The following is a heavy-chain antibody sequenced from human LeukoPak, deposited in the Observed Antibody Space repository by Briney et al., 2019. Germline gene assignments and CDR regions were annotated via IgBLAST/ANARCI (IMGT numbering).Heavy chain of an antibody. CDR3: ARDRGLVHGKNYYYYYGMDV. CDR2: IYDSGST. V-gene: IGHV4-59*01. J-gene: IGHJ6*02. Sequence: SETLSLTCTVSGGSISSYYWSWIRQPPGKGLEWIGYIYDSGSTNYNPSLKSRVTISVDTSKNQFSLKLSSVTAADTAVYYCARDRGLVHGKNYYYYYGMDVWGQGTTVTVSS. D-gene: IGHD6-19*01. CDR1: GGSISSYY.